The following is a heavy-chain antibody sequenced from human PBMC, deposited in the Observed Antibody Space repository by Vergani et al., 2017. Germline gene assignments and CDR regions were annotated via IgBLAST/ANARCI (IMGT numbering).Heavy chain of an antibody. J-gene: IGHJ3*02. V-gene: IGHV3-9*01. Sequence: EVQLVESGGGLVQPGRSLRLSCAASGFTFDDYAMHWVRQAPGKGLEWVSGISWTSGSIGYADSVKGRFTISRDNAKNSLYLQMNSLRAEDTALYYCAKDSGSYFLGDGGAFDIWGQGTMVTVSS. CDR3: AKDSGSYFLGDGGAFDI. D-gene: IGHD1-26*01. CDR1: GFTFDDYA. CDR2: ISWTSGSI.